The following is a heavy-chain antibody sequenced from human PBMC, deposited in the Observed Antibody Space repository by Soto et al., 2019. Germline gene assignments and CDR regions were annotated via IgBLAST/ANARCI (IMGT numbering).Heavy chain of an antibody. D-gene: IGHD1-26*01. Sequence: XXVKVSCKASGNTFTNYYIHWVRHAPGQGLEWMGTINPSGGHTTYAQKFLGRFTISRDTSKNALFLQMNSLRAEDTAVYYCAKGNSGSPYGAFDYWGQGTQVTVSS. J-gene: IGHJ4*02. CDR2: INPSGGHT. CDR1: GNTFTNYY. CDR3: AKGNSGSPYGAFDY. V-gene: IGHV1-46*01.